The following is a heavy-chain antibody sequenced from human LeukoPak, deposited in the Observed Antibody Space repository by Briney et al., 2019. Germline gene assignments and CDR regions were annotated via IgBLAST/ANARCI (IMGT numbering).Heavy chain of an antibody. CDR3: AISLQVVVIGEIFDI. J-gene: IGHJ3*02. Sequence: GASVKVSCKASGGTFSSDAINWVRQAPGQGLEWMGGIIPMFGTINYAQKFQGRVTITADKSTSTAYMDLGSLTSEDTAVYYCAISLQVVVIGEIFDIWGQGTMVTVSS. V-gene: IGHV1-69*06. D-gene: IGHD3-22*01. CDR1: GGTFSSDA. CDR2: IIPMFGTI.